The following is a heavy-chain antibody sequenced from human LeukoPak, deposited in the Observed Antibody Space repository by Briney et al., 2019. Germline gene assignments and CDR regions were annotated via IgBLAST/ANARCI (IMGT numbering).Heavy chain of an antibody. CDR1: GGSFSGYY. J-gene: IGHJ5*02. Sequence: PSETLSLTCAVYGGSFSGYYWSWIRQPPGKGLEWIVEINHSGSTNYNPSLKSRVTISVDTSKNQFSLKLSSVTAADTAVYYCARGWLLWFGGSYNWFDPWGQGTLVTVSS. V-gene: IGHV4-34*01. D-gene: IGHD3-10*01. CDR2: INHSGST. CDR3: ARGWLLWFGGSYNWFDP.